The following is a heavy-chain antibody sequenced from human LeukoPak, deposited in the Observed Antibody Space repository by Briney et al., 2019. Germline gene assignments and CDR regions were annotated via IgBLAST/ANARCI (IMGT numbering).Heavy chain of an antibody. J-gene: IGHJ4*02. CDR2: ISYDGSNK. V-gene: IGHV3-30-3*01. CDR3: AREEVWFGEYYFDY. Sequence: GSLRLSCAASGFTFSSYAMHWVRHAPGKGLGWVAVISYDGSNKYYADSVKGRFTISRDNSKNTLYLQMNSLRAEDTAVYYCAREEVWFGEYYFDYWGQGTLVTVSS. D-gene: IGHD3-10*01. CDR1: GFTFSSYA.